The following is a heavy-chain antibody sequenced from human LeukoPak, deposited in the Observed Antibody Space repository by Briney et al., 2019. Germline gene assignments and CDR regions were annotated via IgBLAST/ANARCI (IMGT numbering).Heavy chain of an antibody. J-gene: IGHJ4*02. CDR2: ISGSGGST. D-gene: IGHD3-22*01. Sequence: GGSLRLSSAASGFTFSSYAMSWGRQAPGKGLEWVSSISGSGGSTYYADSVKGRFTISRDNSKNTLYLQMNSLRAEDTAVYYCAKPSGGYGSSGYYFDYWGQGTLVTVSS. CDR1: GFTFSSYA. CDR3: AKPSGGYGSSGYYFDY. V-gene: IGHV3-23*01.